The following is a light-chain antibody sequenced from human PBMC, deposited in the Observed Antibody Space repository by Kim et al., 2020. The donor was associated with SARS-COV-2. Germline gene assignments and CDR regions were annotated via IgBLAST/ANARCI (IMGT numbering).Light chain of an antibody. J-gene: IGKJ4*01. Sequence: ESVGDRVTITCQASQDISNYLNWYQQKPGKAPKLLISDASNLEIGVPSRFSGSGSGTDFTFTIYSLQPEDIATYYCQQYDNLPLTFGGGTKVDIK. CDR2: DAS. V-gene: IGKV1-33*01. CDR3: QQYDNLPLT. CDR1: QDISNY.